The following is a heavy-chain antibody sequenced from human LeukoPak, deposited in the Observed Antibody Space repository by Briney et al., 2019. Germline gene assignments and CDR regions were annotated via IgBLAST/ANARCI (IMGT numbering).Heavy chain of an antibody. CDR3: ARGGETTIFGVVIIEGLDV. J-gene: IGHJ6*02. CDR2: IGSNGGST. Sequence: PGGSLRLSCAASGFTFSSYAMHWVRQAPGKGLEYVSAIGSNGGSTYYANSVKGRFTISRDNSKNTLYLQMGSLRAEDMAVYYCARGGETTIFGVVIIEGLDVWGQGTTVTVSS. CDR1: GFTFSSYA. D-gene: IGHD3-3*01. V-gene: IGHV3-64*01.